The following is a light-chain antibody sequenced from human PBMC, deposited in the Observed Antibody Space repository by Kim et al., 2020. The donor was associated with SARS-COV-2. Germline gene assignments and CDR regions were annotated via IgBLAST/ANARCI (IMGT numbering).Light chain of an antibody. CDR3: QQYYSYPIT. Sequence: ASSGNRVPITCRASQGIIKYLAWYQQKPGKAPKLLIYAASTLQSGVPSRFSGSGSGTDFTLTISCLQSEDFATYYCQQYYSYPITFGGGTKVDIK. CDR2: AAS. V-gene: IGKV1-8*01. J-gene: IGKJ4*01. CDR1: QGIIKY.